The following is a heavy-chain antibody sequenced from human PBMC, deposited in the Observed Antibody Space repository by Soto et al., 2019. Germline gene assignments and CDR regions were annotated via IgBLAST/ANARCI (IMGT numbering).Heavy chain of an antibody. CDR3: ARHFGRNLYGPLGS. V-gene: IGHV4-59*08. CDR1: GGSMRSDY. CDR2: VFYSGST. J-gene: IGHJ5*02. Sequence: TSETLSLTCTVSGGSMRSDYWSWIRQPLGRELEWIGYVFYSGSTKYNDSFKSRVTISVDMSKTEVSLKLSSVTAADSAVYFCARHFGRNLYGPLGSWGRGTLVTVSS. D-gene: IGHD3-10*01.